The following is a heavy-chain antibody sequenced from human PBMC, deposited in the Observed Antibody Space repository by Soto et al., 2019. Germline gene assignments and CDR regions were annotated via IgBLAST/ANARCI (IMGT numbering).Heavy chain of an antibody. V-gene: IGHV3-30-3*01. CDR1: GFTFSSYA. CDR3: ARDQSTYDSSGYYYH. CDR2: ISYDGSNK. J-gene: IGHJ4*02. D-gene: IGHD3-22*01. Sequence: QVQLVESGGGVVQPGRSLRLSCAASGFTFSSYAMHWVRQAPGKGLEWVAVISYDGSNKYYADSVKGRFTISRDNSKNTLYLQMNSLRAEDTAVYYCARDQSTYDSSGYYYHWGQGTLATVSS.